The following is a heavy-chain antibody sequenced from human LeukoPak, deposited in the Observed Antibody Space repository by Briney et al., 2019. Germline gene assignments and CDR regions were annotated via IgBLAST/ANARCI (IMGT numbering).Heavy chain of an antibody. CDR3: ARYSGWQLNWFDP. D-gene: IGHD6-19*01. CDR2: ISSSGSTI. CDR1: GFTFSSYE. Sequence: GGSLRLSCAASGFTFSSYEMNWVRQAPGKGLEWVSYISSSGSTIYYADSVKGRFTISRDNAKNSLYLQMNSLRAEDTAVYYCARYSGWQLNWFDPWGQGTLVTVSS. V-gene: IGHV3-48*03. J-gene: IGHJ5*02.